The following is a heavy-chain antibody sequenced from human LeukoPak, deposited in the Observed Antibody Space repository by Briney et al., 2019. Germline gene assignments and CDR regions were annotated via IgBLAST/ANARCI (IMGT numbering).Heavy chain of an antibody. J-gene: IGHJ4*02. CDR1: GFTISGYW. V-gene: IGHV3-7*01. Sequence: PGGSLRLPCAASGFTISGYWMSWVRQAPGKALEWVANIKEDGSEKYYVDSVKGRFTISRDNAKNSLYLQMNSLTAEDTALYYCARDHQPLYGDFFVSWGLGTLVTVSS. D-gene: IGHD4-17*01. CDR3: ARDHQPLYGDFFVS. CDR2: IKEDGSEK.